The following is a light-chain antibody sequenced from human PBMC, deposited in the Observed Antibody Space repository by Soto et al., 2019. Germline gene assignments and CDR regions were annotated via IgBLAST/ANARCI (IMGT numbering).Light chain of an antibody. CDR2: GAS. V-gene: IGKV1D-16*01. CDR3: QQYNIYSQT. Sequence: DIQMTQSPSSVSASVGDRVTITCRASQGLGVWLGWYQQKPGKAPQLLIFGASGLQTEVPSRFSGSGSGTDFTLTISSLQPDDFATYYCQQYNIYSQTFGQGTKVDIK. J-gene: IGKJ1*01. CDR1: QGLGVW.